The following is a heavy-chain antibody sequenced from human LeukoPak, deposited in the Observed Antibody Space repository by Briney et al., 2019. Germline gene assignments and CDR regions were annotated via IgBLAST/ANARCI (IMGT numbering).Heavy chain of an antibody. CDR1: GFTFSDYY. CDR3: ARVRLPGTRTGGVTDQPAFGW. J-gene: IGHJ4*02. CDR2: ISSSGSTI. V-gene: IGHV3-11*01. D-gene: IGHD3-16*01. Sequence: GGSLRLSCAASGFTFSDYYMSWIRQAPGKGLEWVSYISSSGSTIYYADSVKGRFTIYRDNAKNSLYLQMNSLRAEDRAVYYCARVRLPGTRTGGVTDQPAFGWWGQGTLVTVSS.